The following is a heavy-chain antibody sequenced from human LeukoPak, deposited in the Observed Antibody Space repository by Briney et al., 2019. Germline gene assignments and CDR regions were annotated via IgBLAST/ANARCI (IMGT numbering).Heavy chain of an antibody. CDR2: ISWNSGSI. Sequence: GGSLRLSCAASGFTFDDYAMHWVRQAPGKGLEWVSGISWNSGSIGYADSVKGRFTISRDNAKNSLYLQMNSLRAEDTALYYCEKDSRSFGNHDAFDIWAKGQWSPSLQ. CDR1: GFTFDDYA. J-gene: IGHJ3*02. V-gene: IGHV3-9*01. CDR3: EKDSRSFGNHDAFDI. D-gene: IGHD3-10*01.